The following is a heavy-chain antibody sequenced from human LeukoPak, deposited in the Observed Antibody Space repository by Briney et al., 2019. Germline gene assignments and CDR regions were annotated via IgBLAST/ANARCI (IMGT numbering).Heavy chain of an antibody. J-gene: IGHJ4*02. Sequence: SETLSLTCTVSGNSISTSRYSWGWIRQPPGKGLEWIGNIYYSGSTYYNPSLKSRVTISVDPSTNRFSLQLTSVTAADTAVYYCARHPIVGATRPLYYFDYWGQGNLVTVSS. CDR3: ARHPIVGATRPLYYFDY. V-gene: IGHV4-39*01. D-gene: IGHD1-26*01. CDR2: IYYSGST. CDR1: GNSISTSRYS.